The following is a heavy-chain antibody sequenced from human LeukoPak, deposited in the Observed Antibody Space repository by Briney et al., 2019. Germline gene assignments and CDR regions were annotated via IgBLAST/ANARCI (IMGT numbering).Heavy chain of an antibody. CDR3: AKPRTTGLGWAQFDY. Sequence: GGSLRLSCAASGFTFSSFAMTWVRQAPGKGLEWVSGFDGNGPNTYYADSVKGRWTISRDNSRNTLYLEMNSLRPEDTAIYCCAKPRTTGLGWAQFDYWGQGPLVTVSS. D-gene: IGHD2-8*02. V-gene: IGHV3-23*01. J-gene: IGHJ4*02. CDR2: FDGNGPNT. CDR1: GFTFSSFA.